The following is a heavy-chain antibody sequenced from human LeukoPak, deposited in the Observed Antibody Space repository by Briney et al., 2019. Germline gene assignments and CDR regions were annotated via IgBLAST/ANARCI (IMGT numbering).Heavy chain of an antibody. CDR2: ISESGTGT. CDR3: AKDIAQGYTYGSIEQDY. V-gene: IGHV3-23*01. CDR1: GFTFSDYY. D-gene: IGHD5-18*01. J-gene: IGHJ4*02. Sequence: GGSLRLSCAASGFTFSDYYMSWIRQAPGKGLEWVSAISESGTGTYYADSVKGRFTISRDNSKNTLSLQMNSLRAEDTAVYYCAKDIAQGYTYGSIEQDYWGQGTLVTVSS.